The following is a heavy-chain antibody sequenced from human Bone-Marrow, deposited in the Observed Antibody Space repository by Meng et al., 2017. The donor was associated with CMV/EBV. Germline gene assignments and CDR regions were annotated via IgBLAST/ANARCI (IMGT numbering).Heavy chain of an antibody. CDR3: ARERSGYGLIDY. D-gene: IGHD5-12*01. CDR2: IYTSGST. J-gene: IGHJ4*02. CDR1: GGSISSYY. V-gene: IGHV4-4*07. Sequence: GSLRLSCTVSGGSISSYYWSWIRQPAGKGLEWIGRIYTSGSTNYNPSLKSRVTISVDTSKNQFSLKLSSVTAADTAVYYCARERSGYGLIDYWGQGTLVTVSS.